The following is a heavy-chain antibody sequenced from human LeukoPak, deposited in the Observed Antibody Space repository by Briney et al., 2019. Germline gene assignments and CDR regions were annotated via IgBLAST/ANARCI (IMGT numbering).Heavy chain of an antibody. CDR2: ISSSSSYI. Sequence: GGSLRLSCAASGFTFSSYSMNWVRQAPGKGLEWVSSISSSSSYIYYADSVKGRFTTSRDNARNSLYLQMNSLRAEDTAVYYCARVYDYGDPEYFQHWGQGTLVTVSS. J-gene: IGHJ1*01. CDR1: GFTFSSYS. V-gene: IGHV3-21*01. CDR3: ARVYDYGDPEYFQH. D-gene: IGHD4-17*01.